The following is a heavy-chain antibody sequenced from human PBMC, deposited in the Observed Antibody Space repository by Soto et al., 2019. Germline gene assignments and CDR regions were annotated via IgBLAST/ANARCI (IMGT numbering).Heavy chain of an antibody. CDR3: ARRRGITGTDY. J-gene: IGHJ4*02. V-gene: IGHV4-39*01. D-gene: IGHD1-20*01. Sequence: SEALSLTCAVSGDSISSSACYLGCLRQSPGKGLEWIGIFYYSGSTFYNPSLKSRVTISVDTSKNQFSLQLNSVTAADMAVYYCARRRGITGTDYWGQGTLVTSPQ. CDR1: GDSISSSACY. CDR2: FYYSGST.